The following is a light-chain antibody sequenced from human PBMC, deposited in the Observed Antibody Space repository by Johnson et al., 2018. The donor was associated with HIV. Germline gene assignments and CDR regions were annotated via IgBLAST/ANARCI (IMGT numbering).Light chain of an antibody. CDR2: DNN. V-gene: IGLV1-51*01. Sequence: QSVLTQPPSVSAAPGQKVTISCSGSSSNIGNNYVSWYQQLPGTAPKLLIYDNNKRPSGIPERLSDSQHGTSATLRIHGLQKGDEADYYCGTWDSSLSVYVFGTGTKVTVL. CDR1: SSNIGNNY. CDR3: GTWDSSLSVYV. J-gene: IGLJ1*01.